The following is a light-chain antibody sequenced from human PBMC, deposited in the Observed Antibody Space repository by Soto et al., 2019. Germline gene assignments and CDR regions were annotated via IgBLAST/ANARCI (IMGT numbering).Light chain of an antibody. CDR1: SSDVGSYNH. CDR2: EVT. J-gene: IGLJ1*01. V-gene: IGLV2-14*01. Sequence: QSVLTQPASVSGSPGQSITISCSGTSSDVGSYNHVAWYQQFPGKTPKLIIYEVTYRPSGVSHRFSASKSGNTASLTISGLQAEDEADYYCISYTGSSTSSVFGTGTKFTVL. CDR3: ISYTGSSTSSV.